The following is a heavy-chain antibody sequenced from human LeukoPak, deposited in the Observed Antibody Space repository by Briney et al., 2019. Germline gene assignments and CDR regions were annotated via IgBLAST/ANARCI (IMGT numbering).Heavy chain of an antibody. V-gene: IGHV1-24*01. J-gene: IGHJ5*02. D-gene: IGHD3-22*01. Sequence: ASVKVSCKVSAYTLTELSMHWVRQAPGKGLEWMGGFDPEDGETIYAQKFQGRVTMTEDTSTDTAYMELSSLRSEDTAVYYCATNCYDTPNVEFDPWGQGTLVTVSS. CDR2: FDPEDGET. CDR3: ATNCYDTPNVEFDP. CDR1: AYTLTELS.